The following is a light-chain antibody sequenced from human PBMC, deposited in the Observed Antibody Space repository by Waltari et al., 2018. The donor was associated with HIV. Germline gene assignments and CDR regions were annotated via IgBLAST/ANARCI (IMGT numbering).Light chain of an antibody. J-gene: IGLJ2*01. Sequence: QSVLTQPPSASGTPGQRATISCFGSNSHIGSNYVYWYQQLPGMAPNLLIYKNNQRPSGVPDRFSGSKSGTSASLAISGLRSEDEADYYCAAWDDRLNLVFGGGTKLTVL. CDR3: AAWDDRLNLV. CDR2: KNN. CDR1: NSHIGSNY. V-gene: IGLV1-47*01.